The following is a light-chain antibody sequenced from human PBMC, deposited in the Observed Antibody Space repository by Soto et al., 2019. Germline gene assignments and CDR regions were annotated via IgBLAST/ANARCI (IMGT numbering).Light chain of an antibody. J-gene: IGKJ1*01. V-gene: IGKV3-20*01. Sequence: EIVLTQSPCTLSLSPGERATLSCRASQSVSNYLAWYQRKPGQAPRLLIYGASSRATGIPDRFSGSGSGTDFTLTISRLEPEDFAVYYCHQYGGSPQTFGQGTKVEIK. CDR3: HQYGGSPQT. CDR2: GAS. CDR1: QSVSNY.